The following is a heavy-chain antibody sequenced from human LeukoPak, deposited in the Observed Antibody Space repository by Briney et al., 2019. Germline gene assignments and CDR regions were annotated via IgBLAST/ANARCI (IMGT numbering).Heavy chain of an antibody. Sequence: SETLSLTCTVSGGSISSYYGSWIRQPAGKGLEWIGRIYTSGSTNYNPSLKSRVTMSVDTSKNQFSLKLSSVTAADTAVYYCARERRSPGSYYDYWGQGTLVTVSS. CDR1: GGSISSYY. CDR3: ARERRSPGSYYDY. D-gene: IGHD1-26*01. CDR2: IYTSGST. J-gene: IGHJ4*02. V-gene: IGHV4-4*07.